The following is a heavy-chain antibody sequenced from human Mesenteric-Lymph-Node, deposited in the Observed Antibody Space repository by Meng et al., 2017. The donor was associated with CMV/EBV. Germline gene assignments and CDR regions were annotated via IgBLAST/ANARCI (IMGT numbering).Heavy chain of an antibody. CDR3: TTAGIAAVRAYYYYGMDV. J-gene: IGHJ6*02. Sequence: GGSLRLSCAASGFTVSSNYMSWVRQAPGKGLEWVGRIKSKTDGGTTDYAAPVKGRFTISRDDSKNTLYLQMNSLKTEDTAVYYCTTAGIAAVRAYYYYGMDVWGQGTTVTVSS. CDR1: GFTVSSNY. D-gene: IGHD6-13*01. CDR2: IKSKTDGGTT. V-gene: IGHV3-15*01.